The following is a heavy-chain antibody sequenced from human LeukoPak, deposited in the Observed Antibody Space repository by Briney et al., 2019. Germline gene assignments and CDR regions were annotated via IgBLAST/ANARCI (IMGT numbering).Heavy chain of an antibody. CDR1: GYTFTSYA. CDR3: ASNYGSGNFYYYYGMDV. D-gene: IGHD3-10*01. Sequence: ASVEVSCKASGYTFTSYAMHWVRQAPGQRLEWMGWINAGNGNTKYSQKFQGRVTITRDTSASTAYMELSSLRSEDTAVYYCASNYGSGNFYYYYGMDVWGKGTTVTVSS. CDR2: INAGNGNT. J-gene: IGHJ6*04. V-gene: IGHV1-3*01.